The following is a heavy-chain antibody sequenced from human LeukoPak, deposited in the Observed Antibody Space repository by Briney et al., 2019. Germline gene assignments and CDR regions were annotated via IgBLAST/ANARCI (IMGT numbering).Heavy chain of an antibody. CDR2: INQGGSEK. CDR3: VRDGSGYDY. Sequence: GGSLRLSCAASGFTFSSYWMSWVRQAPGKGLEWVANINQGGSEKYYVSSVKGRFTISRDNAKNSLYLQMNGLRADDTAIYYCVRDGSGYDYWGQGTLVTVSS. D-gene: IGHD6-19*01. CDR1: GFTFSSYW. V-gene: IGHV3-7*05. J-gene: IGHJ4*02.